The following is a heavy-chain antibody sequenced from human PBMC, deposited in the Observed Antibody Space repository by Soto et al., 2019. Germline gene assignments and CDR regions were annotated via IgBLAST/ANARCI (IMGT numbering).Heavy chain of an antibody. CDR1: GGSFSSGSKY. CDR3: ARVHGSGSHDHDNWFDP. CDR2: IYYSGST. D-gene: IGHD3-10*01. Sequence: SETMSLTCTVSGGSFSSGSKYWSWIRQHPGKGLEWIGYIYYSGSTNYNPSLKSRVTISVDTSKNQFSLKLSSVTAADTAVYYCARVHGSGSHDHDNWFDPWGQGTLVTVSS. V-gene: IGHV4-61*01. J-gene: IGHJ5*02.